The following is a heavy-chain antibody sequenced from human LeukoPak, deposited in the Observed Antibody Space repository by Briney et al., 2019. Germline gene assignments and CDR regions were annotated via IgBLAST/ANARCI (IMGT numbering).Heavy chain of an antibody. V-gene: IGHV3-30-3*01. CDR2: ISYDGSNK. J-gene: IGHJ4*02. Sequence: GRSLRLCCAASGFTFSSYAMHWVRQATGKGLEWVAVISYDGSNKYYADSVKGRFTISRDNSKNTLYLQMNSLRAEDTAVYYCASPSTVTGVYWGQGTLVTVSS. CDR3: ASPSTVTGVY. CDR1: GFTFSSYA. D-gene: IGHD4-17*01.